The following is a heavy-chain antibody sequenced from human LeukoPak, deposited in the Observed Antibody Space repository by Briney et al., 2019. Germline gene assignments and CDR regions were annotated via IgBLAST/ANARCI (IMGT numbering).Heavy chain of an antibody. CDR2: IDTAGGT. CDR3: ARDQNGPLGY. V-gene: IGHV3-53*01. J-gene: IGHJ4*02. D-gene: IGHD2-8*01. CDR1: GFTVSSNY. Sequence: GGSLRLSCAASGFTVSSNYMSWVRQAPGKGLEWVSGIDTAGGTYYPDSVKGRFTMSRENAKNSLHLQMNSLRAGDTAVYYCARDQNGPLGYWGQGTLVTVSS.